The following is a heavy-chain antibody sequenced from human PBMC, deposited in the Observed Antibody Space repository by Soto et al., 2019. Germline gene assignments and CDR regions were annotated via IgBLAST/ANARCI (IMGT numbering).Heavy chain of an antibody. CDR2: INAEGNT. CDR1: GFNFSPYW. D-gene: IGHD2-21*02. J-gene: IGHJ5*02. Sequence: EAQLVESGGGLVQPGGSLRLSCAASGFNFSPYWMHWVRQTPGKGLMWVSRINAEGNTIYADSVKGRFTISRDNAKNMLYLQMTSLRAEDTAVYFCARGSNTAFDPWGQGTLVTVSS. CDR3: ARGSNTAFDP. V-gene: IGHV3-74*01.